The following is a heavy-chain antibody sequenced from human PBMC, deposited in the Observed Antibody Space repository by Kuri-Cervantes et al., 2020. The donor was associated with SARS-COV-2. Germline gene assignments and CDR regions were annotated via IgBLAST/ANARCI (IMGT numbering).Heavy chain of an antibody. Sequence: GESLKISCAASGFTFSSYSMNWVRQAPGKGLEWVSSISSSSSYIYYADSVKGRFTISRDNAKNSLYLQMNSLRAEDTAVYYCARDYARWFDPWGQGTLVTVSS. J-gene: IGHJ5*02. CDR1: GFTFSSYS. V-gene: IGHV3-21*04. CDR2: ISSSSSYI. CDR3: ARDYARWFDP. D-gene: IGHD4-17*01.